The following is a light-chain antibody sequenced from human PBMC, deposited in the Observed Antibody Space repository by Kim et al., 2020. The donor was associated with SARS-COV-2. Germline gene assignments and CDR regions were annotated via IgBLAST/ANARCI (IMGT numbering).Light chain of an antibody. J-gene: IGKJ1*01. CDR2: GAS. CDR1: QSVSSSY. CDR3: QQYGSSPSQ. Sequence: SPGERATPSCRASQSVSSSYLAWYQQKPGQAPRLLIYGASSRATGIPDRFSGSGSGTDFTLTISRLEPEDFAVYYCQQYGSSPSQFGQGTKVDIK. V-gene: IGKV3-20*01.